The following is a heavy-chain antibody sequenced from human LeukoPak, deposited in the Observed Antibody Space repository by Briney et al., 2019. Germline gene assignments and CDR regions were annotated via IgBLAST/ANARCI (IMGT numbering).Heavy chain of an antibody. J-gene: IGHJ3*02. CDR1: GYTFTSYD. CDR3: ARVRGYDFWSGSDAFDI. CDR2: MNPNSGNT. V-gene: IGHV1-8*03. Sequence: ASVKVSCKASGYTFTSYDINWVRQATGQGLEWMGWMNPNSGNTGYAQKFQGRVTITRNTSISTAYMELSSLRSEDTAVYYCARVRGYDFWSGSDAFDIWGQGTMVTVSS. D-gene: IGHD3-3*01.